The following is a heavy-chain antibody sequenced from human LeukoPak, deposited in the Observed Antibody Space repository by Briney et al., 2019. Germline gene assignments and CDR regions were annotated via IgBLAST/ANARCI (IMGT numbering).Heavy chain of an antibody. CDR1: GYTFTGYY. CDR3: ARVPFYDILTGEPNWYFDL. D-gene: IGHD3-9*01. CDR2: INPNSGGT. V-gene: IGHV1-2*02. J-gene: IGHJ2*01. Sequence: ASVKVSCKASGYTFTGYYMHWVRQAPGQGLEWMGWINPNSGGTNYAQKFQRRVTMTRDTSISPPYMQLSRLRSDDTAVYYCARVPFYDILTGEPNWYFDLWGRGTLVTVSS.